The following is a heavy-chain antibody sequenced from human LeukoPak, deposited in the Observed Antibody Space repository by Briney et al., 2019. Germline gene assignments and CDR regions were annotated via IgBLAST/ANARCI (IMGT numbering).Heavy chain of an antibody. V-gene: IGHV3-33*01. D-gene: IGHD3-3*01. Sequence: HPGRSLRLSCAASGFTFSSYGMHWVRQAPGKGLEWVAVIWYDGSNKYYADSVKGRFTISRDNSKNTLYLQMNSLRAEDTAVYYCARELRFLEWPLDYWGQGTLVTVSS. CDR1: GFTFSSYG. CDR2: IWYDGSNK. J-gene: IGHJ4*02. CDR3: ARELRFLEWPLDY.